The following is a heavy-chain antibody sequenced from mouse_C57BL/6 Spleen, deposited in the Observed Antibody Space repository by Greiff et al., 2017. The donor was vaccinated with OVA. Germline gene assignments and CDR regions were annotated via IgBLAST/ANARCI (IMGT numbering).Heavy chain of an antibody. CDR3: AREGNYDYDGGFAY. J-gene: IGHJ3*01. V-gene: IGHV3-6*01. CDR2: ISYDGSN. CDR1: GYSITSGYS. Sequence: EESGPGLVKPSQSLSLTCSVTGYSITSGYSWNWIRQFPGNKLEWMGYISYDGSNNYNPSLKNRISITRDTSKNQFFLKLNSVTTEDTATYYCAREGNYDYDGGFAYWGQGTLVTVSA. D-gene: IGHD2-4*01.